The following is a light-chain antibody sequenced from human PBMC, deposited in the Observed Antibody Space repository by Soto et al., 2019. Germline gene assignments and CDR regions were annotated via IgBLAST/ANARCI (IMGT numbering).Light chain of an antibody. V-gene: IGLV1-44*01. J-gene: IGLJ2*01. CDR2: SNN. CDR1: SSNIGRNT. Sequence: QSVLTQPPSASGTPGQRVTISCSGSSSNIGRNTVSWYQQLPGTAPKLLIYSNNQRPSGVSDRFSGSKSGTSASLAISGLQSEDAAVYYCAAWDDSLNALFGGGTQLTVL. CDR3: AAWDDSLNAL.